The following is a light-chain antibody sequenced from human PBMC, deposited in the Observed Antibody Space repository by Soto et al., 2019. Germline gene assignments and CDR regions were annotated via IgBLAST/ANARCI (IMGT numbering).Light chain of an antibody. V-gene: IGKV1-9*01. CDR3: QQSGSSPPT. CDR2: AAY. Sequence: IQLTQSPSSLSASVGDRVTITCRASQGISSYLAWYQQKPGKAHKLLIYAAYTLQSGVPSRFSGSGSGTDFTLTISSLQPEDFAVYYCQQSGSSPPTVGQGLKVDI. CDR1: QGISSY. J-gene: IGKJ1*01.